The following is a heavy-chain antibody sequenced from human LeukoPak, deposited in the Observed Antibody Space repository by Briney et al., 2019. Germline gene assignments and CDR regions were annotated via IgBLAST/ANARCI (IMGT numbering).Heavy chain of an antibody. D-gene: IGHD1-26*01. V-gene: IGHV3-49*03. CDR2: IRSKPNGGTT. CDR1: GFTLSDHA. J-gene: IGHJ3*02. Sequence: GESLRLSCTASGFTLSDHAMSWFRQAPGKGLEWVVLIRSKPNGGTTEYAASVKGRFTISRDDSKSIAYLQMNSLKTEDTAVYYCARGGCYLSAFDIWGQGTMVTVSS. CDR3: ARGGCYLSAFDI.